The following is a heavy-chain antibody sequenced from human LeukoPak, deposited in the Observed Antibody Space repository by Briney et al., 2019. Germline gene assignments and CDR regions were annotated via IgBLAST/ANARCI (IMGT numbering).Heavy chain of an antibody. CDR1: GFTFSSYA. J-gene: IGHJ4*02. V-gene: IGHV3-30-3*01. Sequence: GGSLRLSCAASGFTFSSYAMHWVRQAPGKGLEWVAVISYDGSNKYYADSVKGRFTISRDNSKNTLYLQMNSLRAEDTAVYYCARGPYYYDSSGYYHGDYRGQGTLVTVSS. CDR3: ARGPYYYDSSGYYHGDY. CDR2: ISYDGSNK. D-gene: IGHD3-22*01.